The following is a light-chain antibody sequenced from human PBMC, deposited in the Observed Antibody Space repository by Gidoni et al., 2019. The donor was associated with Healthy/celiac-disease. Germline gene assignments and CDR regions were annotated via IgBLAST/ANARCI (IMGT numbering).Light chain of an antibody. CDR1: QSISSY. V-gene: IGKV1-39*01. CDR2: AAS. CDR3: QQSYSTRFT. Sequence: DIQMTQYPSSLSASVGDRVTITCRASQSISSYLNWYQQKPGKAPKLLIYAASSLQSGVPSRFSGSGSGTDFTLTISSLQPEDFATYYCQQSYSTRFTFXPXTKVDIK. J-gene: IGKJ3*01.